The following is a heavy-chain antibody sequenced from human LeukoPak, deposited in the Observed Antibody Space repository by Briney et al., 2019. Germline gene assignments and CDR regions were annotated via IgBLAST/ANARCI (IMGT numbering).Heavy chain of an antibody. CDR1: GYTFTSYY. V-gene: IGHV1-46*01. CDR3: ARDAALYSSGWYRPLGY. Sequence: VASVKVSCKASGYTFTSYYMQWVRQAPGQGLEWMGIINPSGGSTSYAQKFQGRVTMTRDTSTSTVYMELSSLRSEDTAVYYCARDAALYSSGWYRPLGYWGQGTLVTVSS. D-gene: IGHD6-19*01. J-gene: IGHJ4*02. CDR2: INPSGGST.